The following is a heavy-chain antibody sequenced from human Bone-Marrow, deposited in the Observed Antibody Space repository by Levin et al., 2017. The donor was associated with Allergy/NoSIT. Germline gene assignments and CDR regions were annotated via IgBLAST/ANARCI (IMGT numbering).Heavy chain of an antibody. J-gene: IGHJ4*02. CDR2: VSYDGNTK. CDR1: GFTFSSRG. V-gene: IGHV3-30*18. Sequence: GGSLRLSCAASGFTFSSRGMHWVRQAPGKGLEWVAAVSYDGNTKHYADSVKGRFTISRDNSKNTLYLQMNSLRTEDPAVYYCAKDRPGMSGYCDPRGSYYELDYWGQGTLGTVSS. D-gene: IGHD3-22*01. CDR3: AKDRPGMSGYCDPRGSYYELDY.